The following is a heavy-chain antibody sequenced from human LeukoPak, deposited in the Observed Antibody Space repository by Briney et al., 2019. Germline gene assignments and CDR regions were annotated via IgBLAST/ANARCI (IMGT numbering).Heavy chain of an antibody. Sequence: GGSLRLSCAASGFTFSSHFMNWVRQAPGKGLEWVSLSSPGTDTYYADSVKSRFTISRDNARNSLYLQMNSLSAEDTAVYYCARERYSRSSHDALDLWGQGTMVTVSS. CDR1: GFTFSSHF. V-gene: IGHV3-21*01. CDR2: SSPGTDT. CDR3: ARERYSRSSHDALDL. J-gene: IGHJ3*01. D-gene: IGHD6-6*01.